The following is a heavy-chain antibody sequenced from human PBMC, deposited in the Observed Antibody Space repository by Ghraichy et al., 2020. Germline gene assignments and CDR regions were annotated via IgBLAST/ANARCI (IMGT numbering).Heavy chain of an antibody. Sequence: GGSLRLSCAASGFTFSSYSMNWVRQAPGKGLEWVSSISSSSSYIYYADSVKGRFTISRDNAKNSLYLQMNSLRAEDTAVYYCARDRGEVVAAPTNYGMDVWGQGTTVTVSS. V-gene: IGHV3-21*01. CDR1: GFTFSSYS. D-gene: IGHD2-15*01. J-gene: IGHJ6*02. CDR3: ARDRGEVVAAPTNYGMDV. CDR2: ISSSSSYI.